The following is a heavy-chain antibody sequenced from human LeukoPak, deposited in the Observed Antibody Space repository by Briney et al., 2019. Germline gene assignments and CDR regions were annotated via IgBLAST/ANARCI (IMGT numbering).Heavy chain of an antibody. V-gene: IGHV1-69*05. D-gene: IGHD2-8*01. CDR3: ARGNGPPDY. CDR1: GGTFSSYA. CDR2: IIPIFGTA. Sequence: SVKVSCKASGGTFSSYAISWVRQAPGQGLEWMGGIIPIFGTATYAQKFQGRVTMTTDESTSTAYMERSSVRSEDTAVYYCARGNGPPDYWGQGTLVTVSS. J-gene: IGHJ4*02.